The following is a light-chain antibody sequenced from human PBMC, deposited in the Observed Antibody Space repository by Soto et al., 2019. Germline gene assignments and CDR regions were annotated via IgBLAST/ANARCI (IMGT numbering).Light chain of an antibody. Sequence: DVQMTQSASTLSAAVGDRVTSTCRASQSITCWLAWCQQKPGKAPKLLISTASTLESGVPSRFSGTGSGTEFTLSIRGPQPDAFATYHCQQYEPHWTFGPGTKVDIK. V-gene: IGKV1-5*03. CDR2: TAS. CDR1: QSITCW. CDR3: QQYEPHWT. J-gene: IGKJ1*01.